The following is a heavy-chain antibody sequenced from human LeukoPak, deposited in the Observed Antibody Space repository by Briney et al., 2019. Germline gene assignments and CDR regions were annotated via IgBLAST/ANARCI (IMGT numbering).Heavy chain of an antibody. CDR3: ARGGAGNYYYYMDV. J-gene: IGHJ6*03. V-gene: IGHV4-34*01. D-gene: IGHD3-10*01. CDR1: GGSFSGYY. CDR2: INHSGST. Sequence: PSETLSLTCAVDGGSFSGYYWSWIRQPPGKGLEWIGEINHSGSTNYNPSLKSRVTISVDTSKNQFSLKLSSVTAADTAVYYCARGGAGNYYYYMDVWGKGTTVTVSS.